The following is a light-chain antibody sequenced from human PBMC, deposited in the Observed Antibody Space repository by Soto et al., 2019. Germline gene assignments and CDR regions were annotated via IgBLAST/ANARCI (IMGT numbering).Light chain of an antibody. J-gene: IGKJ4*01. CDR2: ASS. V-gene: IGKV3-15*01. Sequence: EIVLTQSPATLSVSPGERATLSCRASQSVGSNFAWYQQKPGQAPRLLIFASSTRATGVPARFSGRGSGTESTLTISSLQSEDFAVYYCQQYGDWPLTFGGGAKVEIE. CDR1: QSVGSN. CDR3: QQYGDWPLT.